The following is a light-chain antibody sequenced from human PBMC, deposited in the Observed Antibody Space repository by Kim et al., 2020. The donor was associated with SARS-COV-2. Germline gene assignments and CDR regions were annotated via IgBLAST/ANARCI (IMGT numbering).Light chain of an antibody. CDR2: QDS. V-gene: IGLV3-1*01. CDR3: QAWDSSTVV. J-gene: IGLJ1*01. CDR1: KLGDEY. Sequence: SYELTQPPSVSVSPGQTASITCSGDKLGDEYACWYQQKPGQSPVLVIYQDSKRPSGIPERFSGSNSGNTATLTISGTQAMDGADYYCQAWDSSTVVFGTGTKVTV.